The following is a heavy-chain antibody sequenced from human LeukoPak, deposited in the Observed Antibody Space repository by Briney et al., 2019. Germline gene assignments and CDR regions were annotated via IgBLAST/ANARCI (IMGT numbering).Heavy chain of an antibody. Sequence: GGSLRLSCAASGFTFSSYWMHWVRQSPGKALEWVSSITSSSSSIFYTESVQGRFTISRDNAKNSLYLQMNSLRAEDTAVYYCARDRIIYGDYGDAFDIWGQGTMATVSS. CDR2: ITSSSSSI. V-gene: IGHV3-21*01. J-gene: IGHJ3*02. CDR3: ARDRIIYGDYGDAFDI. CDR1: GFTFSSYW. D-gene: IGHD4-17*01.